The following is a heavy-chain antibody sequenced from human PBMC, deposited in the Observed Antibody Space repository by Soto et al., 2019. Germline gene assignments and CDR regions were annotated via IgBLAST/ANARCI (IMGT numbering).Heavy chain of an antibody. CDR3: ARRPYYYDSSGYYYSYYGMDV. D-gene: IGHD3-22*01. Sequence: ASVKVSCKASGYTFTGYYMHWVRQAPGQGLEWMGWINPNSGGTNYAQKFQGRVTMTRDTSISTAYMELSRLRSDDTAVYYCARRPYYYDSSGYYYSYYGMDVWGQGTTVTVS. V-gene: IGHV1-2*02. CDR1: GYTFTGYY. CDR2: INPNSGGT. J-gene: IGHJ6*02.